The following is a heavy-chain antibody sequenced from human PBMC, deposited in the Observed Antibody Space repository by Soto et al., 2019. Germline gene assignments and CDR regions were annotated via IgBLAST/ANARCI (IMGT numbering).Heavy chain of an antibody. Sequence: GESLKISCAASGFTFSSYAMSWVRQAPGKGLEWVSAISGSGGSTYYADSVKGRFTISRDNSKNTLYLQMNSLRAEDTAVYYCAKYDWYTNYYYVMDVWGQGTTVTVSS. CDR1: GFTFSSYA. CDR3: AKYDWYTNYYYVMDV. CDR2: ISGSGGST. V-gene: IGHV3-23*01. J-gene: IGHJ6*02. D-gene: IGHD3-9*01.